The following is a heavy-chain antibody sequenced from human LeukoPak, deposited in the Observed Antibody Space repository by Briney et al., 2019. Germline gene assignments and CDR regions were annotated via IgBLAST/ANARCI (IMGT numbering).Heavy chain of an antibody. CDR3: AKDQRPALGIHLWADAFDL. V-gene: IGHV3-23*01. D-gene: IGHD5-18*01. CDR1: GFTFSNYA. Sequence: GGSLRLSCTASGFTFSNYAMNWVRQAPGKDLQWISVLSDSVDSIYYADSVKGRFTVSRDNSKNTLYLQMNNLRAEDTAAYYCAKDQRPALGIHLWADAFDLWGPGTVVTVSS. J-gene: IGHJ3*01. CDR2: LSDSVDSI.